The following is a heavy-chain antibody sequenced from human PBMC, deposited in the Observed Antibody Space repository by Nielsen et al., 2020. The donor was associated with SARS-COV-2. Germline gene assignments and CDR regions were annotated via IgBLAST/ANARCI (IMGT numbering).Heavy chain of an antibody. J-gene: IGHJ6*02. Sequence: GGSLRLSCAASGFTVSSNYMSWVRQAPGKGLEWVSVIYSGGSTYYADSVKGRFTISRHNSKNTLYLQMNSLRAGDTAVYYCARGYSSSWYRVNYYYYYGMDVWGQGTTVTVSS. D-gene: IGHD6-13*01. CDR3: ARGYSSSWYRVNYYYYYGMDV. CDR1: GFTVSSNY. V-gene: IGHV3-53*01. CDR2: IYSGGST.